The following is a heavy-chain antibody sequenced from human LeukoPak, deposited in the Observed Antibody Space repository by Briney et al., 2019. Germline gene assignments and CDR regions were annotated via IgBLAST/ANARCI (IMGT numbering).Heavy chain of an antibody. Sequence: GGSLRLSCAASGFTVSNNYMSWVRQAPGKGLEWVSLIYSGGSTKYADSVKGRFTISRDNSRNTLYLEMNSLRAEDTAVYYCAGYSSFDCWGQGTLVTVFS. D-gene: IGHD3-22*01. CDR2: IYSGGST. J-gene: IGHJ4*02. CDR3: AGYSSFDC. V-gene: IGHV3-53*01. CDR1: GFTVSNNY.